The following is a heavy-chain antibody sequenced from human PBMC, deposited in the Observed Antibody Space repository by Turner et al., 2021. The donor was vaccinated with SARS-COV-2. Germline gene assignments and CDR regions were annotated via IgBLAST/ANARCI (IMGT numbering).Heavy chain of an antibody. D-gene: IGHD3-22*01. Sequence: QVQLVESGGGVVQPGRSLILSCAASGITFSSHGMNWVRQAPGKGLGWVAVIWNDGSQKYYADSVKGRFTISRDNSKNMVYLQMNSLRAEDTAVYYCARLDDSGHWGAFDIWGQGTMVTVSS. CDR2: IWNDGSQK. CDR3: ARLDDSGHWGAFDI. J-gene: IGHJ3*02. V-gene: IGHV3-33*01. CDR1: GITFSSHG.